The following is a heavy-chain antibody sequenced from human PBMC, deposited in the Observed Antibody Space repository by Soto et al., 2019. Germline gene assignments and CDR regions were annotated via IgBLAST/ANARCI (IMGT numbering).Heavy chain of an antibody. D-gene: IGHD2-2*01. CDR3: STVAMAPSDCSSTTCPIG. J-gene: IGHJ4*02. CDR1: GYSFTSYY. V-gene: IGHV1-46*01. Sequence: GASVKVSCKACGYSFTSYYMHWVRQAPGQGLEWMGIINPSGGSTSYAQKFQGRVTMTRDTSTSTVYMELSSLRSEDTAVYYCSTVAMAPSDCSSTTCPIGWGPGTLVTVSS. CDR2: INPSGGST.